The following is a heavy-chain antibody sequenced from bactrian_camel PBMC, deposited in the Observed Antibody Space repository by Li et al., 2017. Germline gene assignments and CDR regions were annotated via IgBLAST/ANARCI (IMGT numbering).Heavy chain of an antibody. CDR1: GYTYTAGC. D-gene: IGHD6*01. Sequence: VQLVESGGGSAEPGGSMRLSCTISGYTYTAGCMGWFRQAPGQEREGVARIDEGGSTTYADSVKGRFTISKDNAKNTVYLQMNNLKPEDTAMYYCAAPLGYGGKCVFSTRLDFNHWGQGTQVTVS. V-gene: IGHV3S53*01. J-gene: IGHJ4*01. CDR2: IDEGGST. CDR3: AAPLGYGGKCVFSTRLDFNH.